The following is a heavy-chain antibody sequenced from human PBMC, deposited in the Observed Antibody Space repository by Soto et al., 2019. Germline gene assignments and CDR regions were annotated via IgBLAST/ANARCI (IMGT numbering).Heavy chain of an antibody. V-gene: IGHV3-9*01. CDR2: ISWNSGSI. CDR1: GFTFDDYA. Sequence: EVQLVESGGGLVQPGRSLRLSCAASGFTFDDYAMHWVRQAPGKGLEWVSGISWNSGSIGYADSVKGRFTISRDNXKXXLYLQMNSLRAEDTALYYCAKDLLSGQLAIDAFDIWGQGTMVTVSS. CDR3: AKDLLSGQLAIDAFDI. D-gene: IGHD6-13*01. J-gene: IGHJ3*02.